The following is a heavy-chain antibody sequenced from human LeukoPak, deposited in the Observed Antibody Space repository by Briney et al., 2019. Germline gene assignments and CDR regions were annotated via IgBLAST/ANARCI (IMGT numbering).Heavy chain of an antibody. CDR3: ARGPEMVYITHAAFDF. D-gene: IGHD2-8*01. Sequence: PSETLSLTCGVSGYSISTGNYWGWIRQPPGKGLEWIGSIYHTGTTSYNPSLKSRVTISVDTSKNQFSLKLRSVTAADTAVFFCARGPEMVYITHAAFDFWGQGTRVTVSS. J-gene: IGHJ3*01. CDR1: GYSISTGNY. CDR2: IYHTGTT. V-gene: IGHV4-38-2*01.